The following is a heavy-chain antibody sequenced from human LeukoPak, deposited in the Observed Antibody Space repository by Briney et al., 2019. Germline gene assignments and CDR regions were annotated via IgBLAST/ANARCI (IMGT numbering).Heavy chain of an antibody. CDR2: INSSGSTI. D-gene: IGHD3-10*02. Sequence: GGSLRLSCAASGFTFSSYGMSWVRQAPGKGLGWVSYINSSGSTIYYADSVKGRFTISRDNAKNPLYLQMNSLRDEDTAVYYCAELGITMIGGVWGKGTTVTISS. J-gene: IGHJ6*04. V-gene: IGHV3-48*02. CDR3: AELGITMIGGV. CDR1: GFTFSSYG.